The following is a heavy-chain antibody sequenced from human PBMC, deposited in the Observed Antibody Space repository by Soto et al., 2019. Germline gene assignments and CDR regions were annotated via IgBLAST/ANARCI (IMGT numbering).Heavy chain of an antibody. CDR3: SRAGGTTVTGLLQFDS. CDR1: GFTFNTYS. D-gene: IGHD4-17*01. CDR2: IWYDGTQK. V-gene: IGHV3-33*01. Sequence: QVQLEESGGGVVQPGRSLRLSCEASGFTFNTYSMHWVRQPPGKGLEWLAAIWYDGTQKYYADSVKGRFIISRDNSKKDVYLEMNSLRAEETAVYYCSRAGGTTVTGLLQFDSWGQGTLGNVSS. J-gene: IGHJ4*02.